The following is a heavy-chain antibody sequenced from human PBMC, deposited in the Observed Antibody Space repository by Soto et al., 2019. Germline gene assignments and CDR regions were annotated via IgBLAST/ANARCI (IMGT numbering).Heavy chain of an antibody. Sequence: SETLSLTCAVYGGSCSGYYWSWIRQPPGKGLEWIGEINHSGSTNYNPSLKSRVTISVDTSKNQFSLKLSSVTAADTAVYYCARPMVRGVTYAFDIWGQGTMVTVSS. D-gene: IGHD3-10*01. V-gene: IGHV4-34*01. CDR1: GGSCSGYY. CDR3: ARPMVRGVTYAFDI. CDR2: INHSGST. J-gene: IGHJ3*02.